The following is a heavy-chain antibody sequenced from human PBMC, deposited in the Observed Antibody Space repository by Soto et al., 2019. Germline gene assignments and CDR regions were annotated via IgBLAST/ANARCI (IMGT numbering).Heavy chain of an antibody. D-gene: IGHD4-17*01. Sequence: GGSLRLSCAVSGFIVSSNYMSWVRQAPGKGLEWVSVIYSSGSTYYADSVKGRFTISRDNSKNMLYFQMNSLRADDTAVYYCARAITLTKGPYYHYGMDVWGQGTTVTVSS. CDR2: IYSSGST. CDR3: ARAITLTKGPYYHYGMDV. J-gene: IGHJ6*02. CDR1: GFIVSSNY. V-gene: IGHV3-53*01.